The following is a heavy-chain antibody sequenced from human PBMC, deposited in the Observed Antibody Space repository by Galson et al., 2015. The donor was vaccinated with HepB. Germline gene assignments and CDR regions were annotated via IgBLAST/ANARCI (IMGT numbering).Heavy chain of an antibody. J-gene: IGHJ4*02. CDR2: ISTGGRP. Sequence: SLRLSCAASGFTFSTHDMHWVRQVVGKGLEWVSAISTGGRPYYAGSVKGRLTIPRDNAKNSLYLQMNGLRVGDTAVYYCAKEITGGSINEALDYWGQGTLVTVSS. CDR3: AKEITGGSINEALDY. CDR1: GFTFSTHD. D-gene: IGHD1-14*01. V-gene: IGHV3-13*04.